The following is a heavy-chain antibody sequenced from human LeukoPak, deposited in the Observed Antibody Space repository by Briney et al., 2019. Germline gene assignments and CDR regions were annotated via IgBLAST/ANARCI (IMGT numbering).Heavy chain of an antibody. CDR2: IIPILGVA. J-gene: IGHJ4*02. V-gene: IGHV1-69*04. CDR3: ASLYSGSYGY. D-gene: IGHD1-26*01. Sequence: GASVKVSCKASGGTFSSYAISWVRQAPGQGLEWMGRIIPILGVANYAQKFQGRVTITADKSTSTAYMELSSLRSEDTAVYYCASLYSGSYGYWGQGTLVTVSS. CDR1: GGTFSSYA.